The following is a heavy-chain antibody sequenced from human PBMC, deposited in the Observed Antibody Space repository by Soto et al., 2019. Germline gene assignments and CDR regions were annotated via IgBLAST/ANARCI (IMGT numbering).Heavy chain of an antibody. CDR2: ISGSGGTT. CDR1: GFTFDSYV. J-gene: IGHJ4*02. CDR3: AKETSGSYSNDY. Sequence: GGSLRLSCAASGFTFDSYVMSWVRQAPGKGLEWVSGISGSGGTTYYADSVKGRFTISRDNSKNTLYLQMNSLRAEDTAVYYCAKETSGSYSNDYWGQGTLVTVSS. D-gene: IGHD1-26*01. V-gene: IGHV3-23*01.